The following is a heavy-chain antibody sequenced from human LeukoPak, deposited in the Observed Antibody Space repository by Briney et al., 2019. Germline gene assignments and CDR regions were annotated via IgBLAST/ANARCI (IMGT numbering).Heavy chain of an antibody. J-gene: IGHJ5*02. Sequence: SETLSLTCTVSGGSISSYYWNWIRQPPGGGLEWIGFIHDSGSTNYNPSLKSRVTISVDTSKNQLSLKLRSVTAADTAVYYCARRRIGDSTITIYNWFDPWGQGTLVTVSS. CDR1: GGSISSYY. CDR2: IHDSGST. V-gene: IGHV4-59*08. CDR3: ARRRIGDSTITIYNWFDP. D-gene: IGHD4-11*01.